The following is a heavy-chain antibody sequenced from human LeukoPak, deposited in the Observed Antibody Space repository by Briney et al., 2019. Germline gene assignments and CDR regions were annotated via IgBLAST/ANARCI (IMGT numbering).Heavy chain of an antibody. CDR3: AKDSSSWIY. D-gene: IGHD6-6*01. CDR1: GFTFRSYW. J-gene: IGHJ4*02. CDR2: IKQDGSEK. Sequence: PGGSLRLSCAASGFTFRSYWMSWVRQAPGKGLEWVANIKQDGSEKNYVDSVKGRFTISRDNAKRSLYLQMSSLRTEDTAVYYCAKDSSSWIYWGQGTLVTVSS. V-gene: IGHV3-7*03.